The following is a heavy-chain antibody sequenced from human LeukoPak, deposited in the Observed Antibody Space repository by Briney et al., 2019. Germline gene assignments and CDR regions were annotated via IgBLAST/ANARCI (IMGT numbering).Heavy chain of an antibody. J-gene: IGHJ4*02. D-gene: IGHD3-10*01. CDR1: GGSINRFY. V-gene: IGHV4-59*01. CDR2: IYSTAGTT. Sequence: SKSLSLTCTVAGGSINRFYWNWIRQPPGKGLEWIGYIYSTAGTTNYNPSLKNRVTISVDTSKKQFSLKLTSVTAADTAVYYCTHGYDSGRYFRFWGQGTLVSVS. CDR3: THGYDSGRYFRF.